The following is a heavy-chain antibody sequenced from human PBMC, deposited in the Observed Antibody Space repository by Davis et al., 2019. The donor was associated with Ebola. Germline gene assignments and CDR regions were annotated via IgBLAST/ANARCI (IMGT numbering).Heavy chain of an antibody. J-gene: IGHJ4*02. Sequence: SETLSLTCTVSGGSISSYYWSWIRQPPGKGLEWIGYIHYSGDTKSNPSLKSRVTISVDTSKNQFSLKLNSVTAADTAVYYCARGGKDTAMDYWGQGTLVTVSS. D-gene: IGHD5-18*01. CDR2: IHYSGDT. CDR3: ARGGKDTAMDY. V-gene: IGHV4-59*01. CDR1: GGSISSYY.